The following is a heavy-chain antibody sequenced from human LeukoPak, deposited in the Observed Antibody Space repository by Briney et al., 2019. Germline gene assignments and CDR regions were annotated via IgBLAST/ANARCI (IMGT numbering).Heavy chain of an antibody. D-gene: IGHD3-9*01. Sequence: SETLSLTCAVSGGSISSGSYSWSWIRQPPGKGLEWIGYIYPRGSTYYNPSLKSRVILSLDKSANQFSLKLSSVTAADTAVYYCASGLYDILTWGQGTLVTVSS. J-gene: IGHJ5*02. CDR1: GGSISSGSYS. CDR2: IYPRGST. V-gene: IGHV4-30-2*01. CDR3: ASGLYDILT.